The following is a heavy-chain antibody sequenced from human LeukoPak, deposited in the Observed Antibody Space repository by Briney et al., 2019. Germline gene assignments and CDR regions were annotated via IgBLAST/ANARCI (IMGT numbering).Heavy chain of an antibody. J-gene: IGHJ5*02. CDR3: ANTREAYCSSPSCSRWFAP. Sequence: PGASLRLSCAASGFTFSSYAMSWVRQAPGKGLEWVSAISGSGGSTYYADSVKGRFTISRDNSKNTLYLQMNSLRAEDTAVYYCANTREAYCSSPSCSRWFAPWGQGTLVTVSS. CDR1: GFTFSSYA. D-gene: IGHD2-2*01. V-gene: IGHV3-23*01. CDR2: ISGSGGST.